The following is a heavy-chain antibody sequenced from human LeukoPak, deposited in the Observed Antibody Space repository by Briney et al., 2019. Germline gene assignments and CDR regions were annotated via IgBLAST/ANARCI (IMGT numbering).Heavy chain of an antibody. V-gene: IGHV1-24*01. Sequence: ASVKVSCKVSGYTLTELSMHWVRQAPGKGLEWMGGFDPEDGETIYAQKFQGRVTITADESTSTAYMELSSLRSEDTAVYYCARNYDILTGPFDYWGQGTLVTVSS. J-gene: IGHJ4*02. D-gene: IGHD3-9*01. CDR3: ARNYDILTGPFDY. CDR2: FDPEDGET. CDR1: GYTLTELS.